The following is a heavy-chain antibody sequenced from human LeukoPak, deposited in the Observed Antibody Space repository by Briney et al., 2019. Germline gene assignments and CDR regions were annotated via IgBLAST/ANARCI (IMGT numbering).Heavy chain of an antibody. V-gene: IGHV1-2*02. D-gene: IGHD6-6*01. CDR1: GYTFTGYY. CDR2: INPNSGGT. Sequence: ASVKVSCKASGYTFTGYYMHWVRQAPGQGLEWMGWINPNSGGTNYAQKFQGRVTMTRDTSISTAYMELSRLRSDDTAVYYCARDADEYSSSSLDYWGQGTLVTVPS. CDR3: ARDADEYSSSSLDY. J-gene: IGHJ4*02.